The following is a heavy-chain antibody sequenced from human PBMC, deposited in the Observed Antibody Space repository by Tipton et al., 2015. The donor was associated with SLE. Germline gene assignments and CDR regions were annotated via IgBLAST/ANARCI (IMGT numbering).Heavy chain of an antibody. D-gene: IGHD3/OR15-3a*01. CDR3: ARARSDDTFWTDYFYFFYYMDV. CDR1: GDSVSSTNYY. V-gene: IGHV4-39*07. Sequence: TLSLTCTVSGDSVSSTNYYWAWIRQPPGKGLEWVGTIFNTGTTYYNSSLKSRVAISADTSKNQFSLTLMSVTGADTAAYFCARARSDDTFWTDYFYFFYYMDVWGKENTVTVSS. J-gene: IGHJ6*03. CDR2: IFNTGTT.